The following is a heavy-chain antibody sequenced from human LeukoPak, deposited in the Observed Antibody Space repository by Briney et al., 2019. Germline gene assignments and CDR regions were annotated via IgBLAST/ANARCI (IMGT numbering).Heavy chain of an antibody. V-gene: IGHV3-30*18. CDR3: AELGITMIGGV. J-gene: IGHJ6*04. Sequence: GGSLRLSCAASGFTFSSYGMHWVRQAPGKGLEWVAVISYDGSNKYYADSVKGRFTISRDNAKNSLYLQMNSLRAEDTAVYYCAELGITMIGGVWGKGTTVTISS. CDR1: GFTFSSYG. CDR2: ISYDGSNK. D-gene: IGHD3-10*02.